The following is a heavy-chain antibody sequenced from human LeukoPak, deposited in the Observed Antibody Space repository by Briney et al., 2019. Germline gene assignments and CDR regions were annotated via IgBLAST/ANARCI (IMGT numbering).Heavy chain of an antibody. CDR1: GFTVSSNY. Sequence: GGSLRLSCAASGFTVSSNYMSWVRQAPGKGLEWVSVIYSGGSTYYADSVKGRFTISRDNSKNSLYLQMNSLRAEDTAVYYCARSTIARVYYYYGMDVWGQGTTVTVSS. D-gene: IGHD6-13*01. J-gene: IGHJ6*02. CDR2: IYSGGST. V-gene: IGHV3-66*01. CDR3: ARSTIARVYYYYGMDV.